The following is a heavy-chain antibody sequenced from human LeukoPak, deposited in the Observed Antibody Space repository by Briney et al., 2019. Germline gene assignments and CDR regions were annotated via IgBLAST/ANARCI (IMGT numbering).Heavy chain of an antibody. CDR2: IYYSGST. D-gene: IGHD2/OR15-2a*01. V-gene: IGHV4-59*12. CDR1: GGSISSYY. Sequence: PSETLSLTCTASGGSISSYYWSWIRQPPGKGLEWIGYIYYSGSTNYNPSLKSRVTISVDTSKNQLSLKLSSVTAADTAVYYCARVLNCNTPSIWFDPWGQGTLVTVSS. J-gene: IGHJ5*02. CDR3: ARVLNCNTPSIWFDP.